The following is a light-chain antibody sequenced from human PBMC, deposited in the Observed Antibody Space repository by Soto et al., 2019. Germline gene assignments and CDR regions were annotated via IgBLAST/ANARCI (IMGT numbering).Light chain of an antibody. CDR1: SSNFGAGYD. V-gene: IGLV1-40*01. CDR2: GNN. CDR3: QSYDSSLSGSV. J-gene: IGLJ2*01. Sequence: QSVLTQRPSVSGAPGQRVTISCTGSSSNFGAGYDVHWYQRLPGTAPKLLIYGNNNRPSGVPDRFSGSKSGTSASLAITGLQAEDEADYYCQSYDSSLSGSVFGGGTKLTVL.